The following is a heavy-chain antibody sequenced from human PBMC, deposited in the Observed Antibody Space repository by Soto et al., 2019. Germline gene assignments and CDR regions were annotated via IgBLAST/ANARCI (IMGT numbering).Heavy chain of an antibody. CDR2: IIPILGIA. CDR3: ARAKKLIAAAGRNYYYGMDV. Sequence: QVQLVQSGAEVKKPGSSVKVSCKASGGTFSSYTISWVRQAPGQGLEWMGRIIPILGIANYAQKFQGRVTITADKSTSTAYMELSSLRSEDTAVYYCARAKKLIAAAGRNYYYGMDVWGQGTTVTVSS. J-gene: IGHJ6*02. V-gene: IGHV1-69*02. D-gene: IGHD6-13*01. CDR1: GGTFSSYT.